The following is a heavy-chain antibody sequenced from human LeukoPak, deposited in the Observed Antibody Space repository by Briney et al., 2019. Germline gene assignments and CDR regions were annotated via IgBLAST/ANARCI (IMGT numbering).Heavy chain of an antibody. Sequence: GGSRRLSCAASGFTFSTYSMNWVRQAPGKGLEWVSYISSNSGTIYYADSVKGRFTISRDNAKNSLYLQMNSLSDEDTAVFFCTREIAAAGPDYWGQGTLVTVSS. CDR3: TREIAAAGPDY. V-gene: IGHV3-48*02. CDR2: ISSNSGTI. D-gene: IGHD6-13*01. J-gene: IGHJ4*02. CDR1: GFTFSTYS.